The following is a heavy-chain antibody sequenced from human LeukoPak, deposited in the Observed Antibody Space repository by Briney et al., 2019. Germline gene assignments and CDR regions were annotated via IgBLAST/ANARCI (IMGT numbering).Heavy chain of an antibody. D-gene: IGHD3-10*01. J-gene: IGHJ4*02. CDR3: ARGGGAVDY. V-gene: IGHV3-33*08. Sequence: GRSLRLSCTASGFIFSISGLHWVRQAPGKGLEWVAVISFDGSNKFYGDSVKGRFTISRDNAKNSLYLQMNSLRAEDTAVYYCARGGGAVDYWGQGTLVTVSS. CDR1: GFIFSISG. CDR2: ISFDGSNK.